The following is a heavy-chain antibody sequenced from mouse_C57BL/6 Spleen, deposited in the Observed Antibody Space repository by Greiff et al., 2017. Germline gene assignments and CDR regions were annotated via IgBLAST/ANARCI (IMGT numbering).Heavy chain of an antibody. V-gene: IGHV1-43*01. CDR3: ANWDGFAY. Sequence: VQLQQSGPELVKPGASVKISCKASGYSFTGYYMHWVKQSSEKSLEWIGEINPSTGGTSYNQKFKGKATLTVDKSSSTAYMQLKSLTSEDSAVYYCANWDGFAYWGQGTLVTVSA. D-gene: IGHD4-1*02. CDR1: GYSFTGYY. CDR2: INPSTGGT. J-gene: IGHJ3*01.